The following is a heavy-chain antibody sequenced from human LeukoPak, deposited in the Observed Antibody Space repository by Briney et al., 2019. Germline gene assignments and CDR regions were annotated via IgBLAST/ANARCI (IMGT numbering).Heavy chain of an antibody. D-gene: IGHD2-21*02. CDR3: ARGGDPGSPRGMDV. J-gene: IGHJ6*02. CDR2: IDWDDDK. V-gene: IGHV2-70*11. Sequence: SGPALVKPTQTLTLTCTFSGFSLSTSGMCVSWIRQPPGKALEWLARIDWDDDKYYSTSLKTRLTISKDTSKNQVVLTMTNMDPVDTATYYCARGGDPGSPRGMDVWGQGTTVTVSS. CDR1: GFSLSTSGMC.